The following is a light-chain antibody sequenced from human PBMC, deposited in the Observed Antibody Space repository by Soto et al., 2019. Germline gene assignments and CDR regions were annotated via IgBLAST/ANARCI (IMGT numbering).Light chain of an antibody. V-gene: IGKV3D-15*01. CDR2: DAS. CDR1: QSISSS. CDR3: QKYNSFSLIT. J-gene: IGKJ5*01. Sequence: EVVMTRSPATLSVSPGDTATLSCRASQSISSSLAWYQQKPGQPPRLLIYDASNRATGIPARFSGSGSGTDFTLTISRLQPDDFATYFCQKYNSFSLITFGQGTRLEI.